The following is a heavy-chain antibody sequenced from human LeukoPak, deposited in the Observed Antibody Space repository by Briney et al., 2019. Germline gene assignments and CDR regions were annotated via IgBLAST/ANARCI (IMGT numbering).Heavy chain of an antibody. Sequence: SLRVSCAAAGLTFDDHAMHWVRQAPGKGLEWVSGISWNSGRVGYADSVKGRFTISRDNAKNSLYLQMNSLRVEDTALYYCAKDGSAFISGTFLNWFDPWGQGTLVTVSS. V-gene: IGHV3-9*01. D-gene: IGHD1-26*01. J-gene: IGHJ5*02. CDR2: ISWNSGRV. CDR1: GLTFDDHA. CDR3: AKDGSAFISGTFLNWFDP.